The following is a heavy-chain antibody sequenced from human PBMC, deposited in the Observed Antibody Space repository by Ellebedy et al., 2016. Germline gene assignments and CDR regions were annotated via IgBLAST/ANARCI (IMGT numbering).Heavy chain of an antibody. CDR3: TTDPPAGGYCSSTSCSSISL. CDR2: IKSKTDGGTT. J-gene: IGHJ4*02. D-gene: IGHD2-2*01. V-gene: IGHV3-15*01. Sequence: GESLKISXAASGFTFSNAWMSWVRQAPGKGLEWVGRIKSKTDGGTTDYAAPVKGRFTISRDDSKNTLYLQMNSLKTEDTAVYYCTTDPPAGGYCSSTSCSSISLWGQGTLVTVSS. CDR1: GFTFSNAW.